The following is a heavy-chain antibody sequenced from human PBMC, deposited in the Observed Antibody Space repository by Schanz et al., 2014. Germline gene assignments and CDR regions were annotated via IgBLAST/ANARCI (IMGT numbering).Heavy chain of an antibody. CDR2: ISAYNGHT. CDR3: ARGIPYCSSTSCSGLDAYDV. J-gene: IGHJ3*01. CDR1: GYPFTSYG. D-gene: IGHD2-2*01. V-gene: IGHV1-18*01. Sequence: QGQLVQSGAEVKKPGASVKVSCKASGYPFTSYGITWVRQAPGQGLEWMGWISAYNGHTIYAQKCQSRVTMTTDTSTSTAYMELRNVTYDDTAMYYCARGIPYCSSTSCSGLDAYDVWGQGTLVTVSS.